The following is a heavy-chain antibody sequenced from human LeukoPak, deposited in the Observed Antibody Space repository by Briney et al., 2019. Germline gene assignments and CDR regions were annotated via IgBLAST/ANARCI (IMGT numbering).Heavy chain of an antibody. CDR1: GFTFSSYW. D-gene: IGHD2-15*01. V-gene: IGHV3-7*01. CDR3: AREDIVVVVAATGSNYYYYMDV. CDR2: IKQDGSEK. J-gene: IGHJ6*03. Sequence: GGSLRLSCAASGFTFSSYWMSWVRQAPGKGLEWVANIKQDGSEKYYVDSVKGRFTISRDNAKNSLYLQMNSLRAEDTAVYYCAREDIVVVVAATGSNYYYYMDVWGKGTTVTVSS.